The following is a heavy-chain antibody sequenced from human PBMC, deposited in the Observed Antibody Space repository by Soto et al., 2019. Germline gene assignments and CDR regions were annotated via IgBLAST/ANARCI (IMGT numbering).Heavy chain of an antibody. CDR1: GFSFSNYA. CDR3: ARGPSRGGDWAGYLEL. CDR2: ISGSSSNI. Sequence: EVQLVESGGGLVQPGGSLRLSCAASGFSFSNYAMDWVRQAPGKGLEWVSYISGSSSNIRYADSVKGRFTISRDNAKSSLHLQMNSLRDDATSVYYCARGPSRGGDWAGYLELWGRGTLVRVSS. D-gene: IGHD2-21*01. V-gene: IGHV3-48*02. J-gene: IGHJ2*01.